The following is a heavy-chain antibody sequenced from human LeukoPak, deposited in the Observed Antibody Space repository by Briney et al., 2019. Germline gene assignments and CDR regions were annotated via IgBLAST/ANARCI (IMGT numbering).Heavy chain of an antibody. Sequence: SETLSLTCTVSGGSISSPSYSWGWIRQPPGKGLEWIGTTDYSGNTFYNPSLKSRLTISVDTSKNHFSLRLTSVTAADTAVYSCARHHSNYFDYWGQGTLVTVSS. CDR1: GGSISSPSYS. V-gene: IGHV4-39*01. CDR3: ARHHSNYFDY. CDR2: TDYSGNT. J-gene: IGHJ4*02. D-gene: IGHD2-21*01.